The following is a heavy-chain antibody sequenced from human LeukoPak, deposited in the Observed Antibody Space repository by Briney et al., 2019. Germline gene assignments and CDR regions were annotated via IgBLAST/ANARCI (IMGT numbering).Heavy chain of an antibody. CDR3: ARDPGYSSPRGDY. J-gene: IGHJ4*02. Sequence: GPSVKVSCKASGYTFTDYFMHWVRQAPGQGLEWMGWINPNSGGTHYAQKFQGRVTMTRDTSISTAYMELSRLRSDDTAVYYCARDPGYSSPRGDYWGQGALVTVSS. CDR2: INPNSGGT. CDR1: GYTFTDYF. D-gene: IGHD5-18*01. V-gene: IGHV1-2*02.